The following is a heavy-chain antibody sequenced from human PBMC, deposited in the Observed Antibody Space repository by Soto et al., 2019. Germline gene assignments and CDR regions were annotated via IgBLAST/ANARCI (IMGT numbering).Heavy chain of an antibody. CDR3: ASGFDLQYGMDV. J-gene: IGHJ6*02. Sequence: GGSLRLSCAASGFTLSPYSMNWVGQAPGKGLEWISYISGSSNIINYADSVKGRFTISRDNTKNSLYLQMNSLRDEDTAVYYCASGFDLQYGMDVWGQGTTVTVS. V-gene: IGHV3-48*02. CDR2: ISGSSNII. CDR1: GFTLSPYS. D-gene: IGHD3-10*01.